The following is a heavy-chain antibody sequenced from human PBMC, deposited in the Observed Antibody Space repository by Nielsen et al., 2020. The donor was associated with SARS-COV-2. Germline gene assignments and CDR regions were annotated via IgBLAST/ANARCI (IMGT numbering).Heavy chain of an antibody. Sequence: GESLKISCAASGFTFSSYAMHWVRQAPGKGLEYVSAISSNGGSTYYADSVKGRFTISRDNSKNTLYLQMSSLRAEDTAVYYCVKDTGTWGWSLPIPYWGQGTLVTVSS. V-gene: IGHV3-64D*06. CDR2: ISSNGGST. D-gene: IGHD3-16*01. J-gene: IGHJ4*02. CDR1: GFTFSSYA. CDR3: VKDTGTWGWSLPIPY.